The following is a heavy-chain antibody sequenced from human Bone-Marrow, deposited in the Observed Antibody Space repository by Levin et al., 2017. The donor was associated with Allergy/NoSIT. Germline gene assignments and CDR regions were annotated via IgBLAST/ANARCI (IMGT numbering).Heavy chain of an antibody. J-gene: IGHJ6*01. V-gene: IGHV3-21*01. D-gene: IGHD3-3*02. Sequence: WVSFISSGGKYIYYADSVKGRFTISRDNAKNSLYLQMNSLRAEDTAIYYCTRDRTYGILSNYGMDVWGQGTTVTVSS. CDR3: TRDRTYGILSNYGMDV. CDR2: ISSGGKYI.